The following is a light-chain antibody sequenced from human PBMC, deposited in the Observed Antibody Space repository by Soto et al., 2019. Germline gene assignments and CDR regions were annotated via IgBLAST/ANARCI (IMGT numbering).Light chain of an antibody. CDR2: DAP. CDR3: QQYNNWPPPCT. CDR1: QSISSSY. J-gene: IGKJ1*01. Sequence: EIVLTQSPGTLSLSPGERVTLSCRASQSISSSYLAWYQQKPGQAPRLLIYDAPARATGIPARFSGSGFGTEFTLTITSLQSEDFALYYCQQYNNWPPPCTFGQGTKVDIK. V-gene: IGKV3-15*01.